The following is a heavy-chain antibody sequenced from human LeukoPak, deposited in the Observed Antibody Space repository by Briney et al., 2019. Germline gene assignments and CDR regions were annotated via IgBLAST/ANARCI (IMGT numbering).Heavy chain of an antibody. CDR1: GGSISSYY. CDR2: IYYSGST. Sequence: KASETLSLTCTVSGGSISSYYWSWIRQPPGKGLEWIGYIYYSGSTNYNPSLKSRVTISVDTSKNQFSLKLSSVTAADTAVYYCAKSLYGSGSYYNWFDPWGQGTLVTVSS. J-gene: IGHJ5*02. D-gene: IGHD3-10*01. CDR3: AKSLYGSGSYYNWFDP. V-gene: IGHV4-59*01.